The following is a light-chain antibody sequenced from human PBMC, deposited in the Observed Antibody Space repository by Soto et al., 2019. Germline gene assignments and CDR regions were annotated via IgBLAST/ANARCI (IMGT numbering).Light chain of an antibody. CDR3: KQYNSYSEA. J-gene: IGKJ1*01. CDR1: QSISSW. V-gene: IGKV1-5*01. Sequence: INVNNYRSAVSASVKDRISITCLASQSISSWLAWYQQKPGKAPKLLIYDASSLESGVPSRFSGSGSGTEFTLTISSVQPDDFATYYCKQYNSYSEAFGEGTKVDI. CDR2: DAS.